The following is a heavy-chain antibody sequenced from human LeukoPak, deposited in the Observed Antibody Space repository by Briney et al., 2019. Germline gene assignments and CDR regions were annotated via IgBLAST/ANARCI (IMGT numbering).Heavy chain of an antibody. CDR2: ISSSGSTI. D-gene: IGHD3-3*01. Sequence: PGGSLRLSCAASGFTFSSYEMNWVRRAPGKGLEWVSYISSSGSTIYYADSVKGRFTISRDNAKNSLYLQMNSLRAEDTAVYYCARDPGGVNFDYWGQGTLVTVSS. V-gene: IGHV3-48*03. J-gene: IGHJ4*02. CDR1: GFTFSSYE. CDR3: ARDPGGVNFDY.